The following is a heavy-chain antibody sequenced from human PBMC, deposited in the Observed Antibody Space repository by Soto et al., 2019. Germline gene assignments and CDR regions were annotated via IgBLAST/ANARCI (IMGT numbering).Heavy chain of an antibody. CDR1: GFTFSSYS. Sequence: WGSLRLSCAASGFTFSSYSMNWVRQAPGKGLEWVSYISSSSTIYYADSVKGRFTISRDNAKNSLYLQMNSLRDEDTAVYYCARSWGPYSNYHLDYWGQGTPVTVSS. J-gene: IGHJ4*02. CDR3: ARSWGPYSNYHLDY. V-gene: IGHV3-48*02. D-gene: IGHD4-4*01. CDR2: ISSSSTI.